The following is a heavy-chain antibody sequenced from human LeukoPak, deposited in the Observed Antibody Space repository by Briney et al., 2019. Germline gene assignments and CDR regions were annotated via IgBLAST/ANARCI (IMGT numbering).Heavy chain of an antibody. V-gene: IGHV3-30*03. CDR2: ISYDGSNK. J-gene: IGHJ4*02. Sequence: PGGSLRLSCAASGFTFSSYGMHWVRQAPGKGLEWVAVISYDGSNKYYADSVKGRFTISRDNSKNTLYLQMNSLRAEDTAVYYCARGNEGATMFDYWGQGTLVTVSS. CDR1: GFTFSSYG. D-gene: IGHD1-26*01. CDR3: ARGNEGATMFDY.